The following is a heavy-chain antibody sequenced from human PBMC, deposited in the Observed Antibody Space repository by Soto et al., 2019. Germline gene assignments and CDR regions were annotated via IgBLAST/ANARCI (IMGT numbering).Heavy chain of an antibody. D-gene: IGHD4-4*01. J-gene: IGHJ4*02. CDR3: ARHSNRNYGLYYFDY. CDR2: IYYSGST. V-gene: IGHV4-59*08. CDR1: GFYVSSYY. Sequence: SETLSLTCPFSGFYVSSYYWSWIRQSPGKGLEWIGYIYYSGSTKYKPSLKSRVTMSVDTSMNQFSLKVSSATAADTAVYYCARHSNRNYGLYYFDYWGLGALVTVSS.